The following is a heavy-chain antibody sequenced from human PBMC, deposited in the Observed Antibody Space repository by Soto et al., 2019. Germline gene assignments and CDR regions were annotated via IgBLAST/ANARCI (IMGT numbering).Heavy chain of an antibody. Sequence: GGSLRLSCAASGFTFSTYEFNWVRQAPGRGLEWISYISVSGNIIKYADSVKGRFTISRDNAENSLHLHMSSLRVNDTAVYFCVRDIMRASAADSLDYWGQGTQVTVSS. CDR3: VRDIMRASAADSLDY. CDR1: GFTFSTYE. J-gene: IGHJ4*02. V-gene: IGHV3-48*03. CDR2: ISVSGNII. D-gene: IGHD6-13*01.